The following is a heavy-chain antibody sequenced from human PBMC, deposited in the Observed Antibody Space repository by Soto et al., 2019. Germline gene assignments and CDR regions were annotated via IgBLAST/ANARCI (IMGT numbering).Heavy chain of an antibody. CDR3: ARIREQWLPFGAFEI. D-gene: IGHD6-19*01. CDR2: VYHSGAT. V-gene: IGHV4-34*01. Sequence: SETLSLTCAVYGGSLSGYYWYWIRQPPGKGLEWIGEVYHSGATNYNPSLKSRLTLSVDMPKNQFSVKLTSLTAADTAVYYCARIREQWLPFGAFEIWGQGTMVTVSS. CDR1: GGSLSGYY. J-gene: IGHJ3*02.